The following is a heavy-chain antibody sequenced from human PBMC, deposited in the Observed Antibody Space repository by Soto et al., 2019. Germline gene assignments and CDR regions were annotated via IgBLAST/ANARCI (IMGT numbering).Heavy chain of an antibody. Sequence: QVQLVQSGAEVKKPGSSVKVSCKASGGTFSSYAISWVRQAPGQGLEWMGGIIPIFGTANYAQKFKGRVTITAVKSQSLAYMELSSLRSEDTAVYYCACPPLVKGSSGYYSVHDWYFDLWGRGTLVTVSS. J-gene: IGHJ2*01. V-gene: IGHV1-69*06. CDR3: ACPPLVKGSSGYYSVHDWYFDL. CDR2: IIPIFGTA. CDR1: GGTFSSYA. D-gene: IGHD3-22*01.